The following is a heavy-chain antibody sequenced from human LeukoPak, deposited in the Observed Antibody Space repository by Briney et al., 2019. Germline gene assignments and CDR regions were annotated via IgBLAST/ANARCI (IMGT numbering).Heavy chain of an antibody. D-gene: IGHD3-3*01. CDR2: FDPEDGET. CDR3: ATGSYVFWSGYPPSFDY. V-gene: IGHV1-24*01. J-gene: IGHJ4*02. Sequence: ASVKVSCKVSGYTLTELSMHWVRQAPGKGLEWMGGFDPEDGETIYAQKFQGRVTMTEDTSTDTAYMELSSLRSEDTAVYYCATGSYVFWSGYPPSFDYWGQGTLVTVSS. CDR1: GYTLTELS.